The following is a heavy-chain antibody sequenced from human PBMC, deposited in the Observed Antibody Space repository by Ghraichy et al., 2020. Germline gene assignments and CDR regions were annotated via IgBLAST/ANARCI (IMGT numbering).Heavy chain of an antibody. V-gene: IGHV3-33*01. Sequence: GSLRLSCAASGFTFSSYGMHWDRQAPGKGLEWVAVIWYDGSNKYYADSVKGRFTISRDNSKNTLYLQMNSLRAEDTAVYYCARGRPLLEWLLSHYYYGMDVWGQGTTVTVSS. J-gene: IGHJ6*02. CDR1: GFTFSSYG. CDR3: ARGRPLLEWLLSHYYYGMDV. D-gene: IGHD3-3*01. CDR2: IWYDGSNK.